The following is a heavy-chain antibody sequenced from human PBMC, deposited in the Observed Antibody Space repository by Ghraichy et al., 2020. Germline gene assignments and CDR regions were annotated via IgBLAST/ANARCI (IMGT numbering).Heavy chain of an antibody. Sequence: GESLNISCAASGFTFSSYAMSWVRQAPGKGLEWVSAISGSGGSTYYADSVKGRFTISRDNSKNTLYLQMNSLRAEDTAVYYCAKDGRVTASDYWGQGTLVTVSS. CDR1: GFTFSSYA. CDR3: AKDGRVTASDY. D-gene: IGHD3/OR15-3a*01. V-gene: IGHV3-23*01. CDR2: ISGSGGST. J-gene: IGHJ4*02.